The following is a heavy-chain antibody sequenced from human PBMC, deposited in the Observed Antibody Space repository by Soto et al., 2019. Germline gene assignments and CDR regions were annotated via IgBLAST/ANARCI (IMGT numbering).Heavy chain of an antibody. Sequence: QELLVESGGGVVQPGKSLRLSCAASGFTFSSFAMHWVRQAPGKGLEWVSVISFNGLSQFYPDSIRGRFTISRDNSKNTFYLNLDSLRPNDTAVYYCARGGRGLRGAFDVWGQGTEVSVS. CDR3: ARGGRGLRGAFDV. V-gene: IGHV3-30*03. CDR1: GFTFSSFA. J-gene: IGHJ3*01. CDR2: ISFNGLSQ. D-gene: IGHD1-26*01.